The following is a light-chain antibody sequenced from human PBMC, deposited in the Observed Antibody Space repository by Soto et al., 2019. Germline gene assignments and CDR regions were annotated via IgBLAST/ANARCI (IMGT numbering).Light chain of an antibody. CDR2: DVS. V-gene: IGLV2-14*01. CDR3: SSYTSSSTLYV. CDR1: SSDVGDYKY. J-gene: IGLJ1*01. Sequence: QSALTQPASVSGSPGQSITISCTGTSSDVGDYKYVSWYQQHPGKAPKLMIYDVSNRPSGVSNRFSGSKSGNTASLTISGLQAEDEADYYCSSYTSSSTLYVFGTGTKVTV.